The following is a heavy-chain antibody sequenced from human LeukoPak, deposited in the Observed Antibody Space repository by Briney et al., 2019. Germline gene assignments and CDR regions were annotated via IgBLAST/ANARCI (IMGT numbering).Heavy chain of an antibody. CDR1: GFTFSSYW. CDR2: IKQDGSEK. V-gene: IGHV3-7*01. CDR3: ARDSPTRYSSSWYVLD. J-gene: IGHJ4*02. Sequence: PGGSLRLSCAVSGFTFSSYWMSWVRQAPGEGLEWVANIKQDGSEKYYVDSVKGRFTISRDNAKNSLYLQMNSLRAEDTAVYYCARDSPTRYSSSWYVLDWGQGTLVTVSS. D-gene: IGHD6-13*01.